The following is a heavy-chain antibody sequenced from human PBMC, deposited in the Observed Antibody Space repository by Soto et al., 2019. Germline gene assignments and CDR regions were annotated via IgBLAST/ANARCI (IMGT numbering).Heavy chain of an antibody. CDR3: TRGGDPYKTGH. D-gene: IGHD2-21*01. J-gene: IGHJ4*02. CDR1: GGSFSPNY. Sequence: PSETLSLTCTVSGGSFSPNYWSWIRQPPGKGLEWIGFIHYSGSTNYNPSLKGRVTMSVDTSKNQFSLKLTSVNTADTAIYYCTRGGDPYKTGHWGQGTLVTVSS. V-gene: IGHV4-59*01. CDR2: IHYSGST.